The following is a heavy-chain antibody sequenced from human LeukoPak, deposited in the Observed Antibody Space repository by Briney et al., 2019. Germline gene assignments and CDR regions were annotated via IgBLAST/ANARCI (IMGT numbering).Heavy chain of an antibody. CDR1: GFTFDDYA. V-gene: IGHV3-9*01. J-gene: IGHJ4*02. CDR3: AKVGYDSSGYYHGFDY. D-gene: IGHD3-22*01. CDR2: ISWNSGSI. Sequence: GGSLRLSCAASGFTFDDYAMHWVRQAPGKGLEWVSGISWNSGSIGYADSVKGRFTISRDNAKNSLYLQMNSLRAEDTALYYCAKVGYDSSGYYHGFDYWGQGTLVTVSS.